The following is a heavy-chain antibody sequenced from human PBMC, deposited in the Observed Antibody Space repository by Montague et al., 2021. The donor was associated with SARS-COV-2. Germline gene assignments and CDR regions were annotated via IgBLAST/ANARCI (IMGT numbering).Heavy chain of an antibody. J-gene: IGHJ4*02. V-gene: IGHV3-48*03. CDR2: ISSRGNRV. D-gene: IGHD6-13*01. CDR1: GFNFNDFE. CDR3: ARATTFLPSAGFYFDY. Sequence: SLRLSCAASGFNFNDFEMNWVRQAPGKGPEWVSYISSRGNRVDYVDSVKGRFTISRDNAKNSLCLQMNNLRAEDTAIYYCARATTFLPSAGFYFDYWGQGTLVTVSS.